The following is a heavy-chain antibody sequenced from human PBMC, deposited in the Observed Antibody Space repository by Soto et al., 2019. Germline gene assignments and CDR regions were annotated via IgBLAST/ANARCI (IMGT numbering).Heavy chain of an antibody. CDR2: ISSSGSTI. D-gene: IGHD1-26*01. Sequence: LRLSCAASGFSFSGYYMSWIRQAPGKGLEWVSYISSSGSTIYYADSVKGRFTISRDNAKNSLYLQMNSLRAEDTAVYYCARGPYSGSFHYYYGMDVWGQGTTVTVSS. CDR3: ARGPYSGSFHYYYGMDV. CDR1: GFSFSGYY. J-gene: IGHJ6*02. V-gene: IGHV3-11*01.